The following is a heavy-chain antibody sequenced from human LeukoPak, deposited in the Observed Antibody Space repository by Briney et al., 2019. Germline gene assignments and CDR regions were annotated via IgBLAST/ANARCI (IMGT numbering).Heavy chain of an antibody. Sequence: GGSLRLSCAASGFTFSSYAMHWVRQAPGKGLEWVAVISYDGSNKYHADSVKGRFTISRDNSKNTLYLQMNSLRAEDTAVYYCASPKLGANCSSTSCYFLDYWGQGTLVTVSS. CDR3: ASPKLGANCSSTSCYFLDY. J-gene: IGHJ4*02. V-gene: IGHV3-30-3*01. D-gene: IGHD2-2*01. CDR1: GFTFSSYA. CDR2: ISYDGSNK.